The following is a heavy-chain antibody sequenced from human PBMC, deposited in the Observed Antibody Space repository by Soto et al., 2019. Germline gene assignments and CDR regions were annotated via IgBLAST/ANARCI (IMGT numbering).Heavy chain of an antibody. D-gene: IGHD6-19*01. CDR1: DITVNTYS. CDR2: ISDNGSRT. Sequence: PGGSLRLSCVASDITVNTYSMSWVRQAPGKGLEWVAGISDNGSRTFYADSVKGRFTISRDNSKKSLYLQMHSLRAEDTALYYCTKDQHMAGSYAFDIWGHGTMVTVSS. V-gene: IGHV3-23*01. CDR3: TKDQHMAGSYAFDI. J-gene: IGHJ3*02.